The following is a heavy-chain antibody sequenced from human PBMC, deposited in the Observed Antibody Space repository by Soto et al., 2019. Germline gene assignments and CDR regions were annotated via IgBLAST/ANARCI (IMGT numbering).Heavy chain of an antibody. Sequence: ETLSLTCTVSGGSISSYYWSWIRQPPGKGLEWIGYIYYSGSTNYNPSLKSRVTISVDTSKNQFSLKLSSVTAADTAVYYCAREGDGYNSHWGQGTLVTVSS. D-gene: IGHD5-12*01. J-gene: IGHJ4*02. CDR2: IYYSGST. CDR1: GGSISSYY. CDR3: AREGDGYNSH. V-gene: IGHV4-59*01.